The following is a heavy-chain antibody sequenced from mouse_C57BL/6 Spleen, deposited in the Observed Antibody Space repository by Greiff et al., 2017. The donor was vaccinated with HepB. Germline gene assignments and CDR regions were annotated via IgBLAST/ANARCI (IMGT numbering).Heavy chain of an antibody. Sequence: QVQLQQPGAELVMPGASVKLSCKASGYTFTSYWMHWVKQRPGQGLEWIGEIDPSDSYTNYNRKFKGKSTLTVDKSSSTAYMQLSSLTSEDSAVYYCAALWLRGDYWGQGTTLTVSS. V-gene: IGHV1-69*01. CDR1: GYTFTSYW. J-gene: IGHJ2*01. CDR2: IDPSDSYT. D-gene: IGHD2-2*01. CDR3: AALWLRGDY.